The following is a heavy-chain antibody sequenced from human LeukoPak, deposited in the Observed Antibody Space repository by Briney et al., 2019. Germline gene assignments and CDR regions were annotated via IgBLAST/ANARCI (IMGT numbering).Heavy chain of an antibody. CDR2: ISWNSGSI. D-gene: IGHD6-19*01. CDR1: GFTFDDYA. Sequence: PGRSLRLSCAASGFTFDDYAMHWVRQAPGKGLEWVSGISWNSGSIGYADSVKGRFTISRDNAKNSLYLQMNSLRAEDTALYYCAKGYSSGWLAFDYWGQGTLVTVSS. CDR3: AKGYSSGWLAFDY. V-gene: IGHV3-9*01. J-gene: IGHJ4*02.